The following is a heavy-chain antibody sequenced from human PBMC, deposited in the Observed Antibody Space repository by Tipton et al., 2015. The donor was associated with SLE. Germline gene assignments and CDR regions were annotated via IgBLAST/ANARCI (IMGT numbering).Heavy chain of an antibody. Sequence: SLRLSCAASGFTVSSNYMSWVRQAPGKGLEWVSVIYSGGSTYYADSVKGRFTISRDNSKNTLYLQMNSLRAEDTAVYYCARPYCGGDCYPEAFDIWGQGTMVTVSS. CDR1: GFTVSSNY. CDR3: ARPYCGGDCYPEAFDI. D-gene: IGHD2-21*01. J-gene: IGHJ3*02. CDR2: IYSGGST. V-gene: IGHV3-53*05.